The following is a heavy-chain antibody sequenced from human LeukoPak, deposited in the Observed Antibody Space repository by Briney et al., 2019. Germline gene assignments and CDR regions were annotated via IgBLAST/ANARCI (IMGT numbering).Heavy chain of an antibody. Sequence: GGSLRLSCAASGFTFSNAWMSWVRQAPGKGLEWVGRIKSKTDGGTTDYAAPVKGRFTISRDDSKNTLYLQMNSLKTEDTAVYYCTTDLRRLGWFDPWGQGTLVTVSS. CDR3: TTDLRRLGWFDP. V-gene: IGHV3-15*01. CDR2: IKSKTDGGTT. CDR1: GFTFSNAW. J-gene: IGHJ5*02.